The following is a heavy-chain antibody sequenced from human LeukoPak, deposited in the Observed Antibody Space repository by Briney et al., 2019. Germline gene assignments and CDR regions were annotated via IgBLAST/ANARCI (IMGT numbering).Heavy chain of an antibody. CDR3: ARTTEARMFDP. CDR2: IYYSGST. D-gene: IGHD1-14*01. V-gene: IGHV4-39*01. Sequence: SETLSLTCTVPSGSISTSNYHWAWIRQPPGTGLEWIGSIYYSGSTYYNPSLKSRVTISIDTSKNQFSLGLNSVIAADTAVYYCARTTEARMFDPWGQGTLVTVSS. CDR1: SGSISTSNYH. J-gene: IGHJ5*02.